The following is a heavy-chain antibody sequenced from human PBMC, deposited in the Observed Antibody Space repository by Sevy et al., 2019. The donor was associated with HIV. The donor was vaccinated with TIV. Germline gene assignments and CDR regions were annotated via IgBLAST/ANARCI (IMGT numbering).Heavy chain of an antibody. CDR2: IKQDESEK. Sequence: GGSLRLSCAASGFSFSTYWMHWVRQAPGKGRECVANIKQDESEKYYVASVKGRFTISRDNAKNSVYLEMNSLRPEDTAIYYCAKGNSGSFDYWGQGTLVTVSS. D-gene: IGHD3-22*01. V-gene: IGHV3-7*01. J-gene: IGHJ4*02. CDR1: GFSFSTYW. CDR3: AKGNSGSFDY.